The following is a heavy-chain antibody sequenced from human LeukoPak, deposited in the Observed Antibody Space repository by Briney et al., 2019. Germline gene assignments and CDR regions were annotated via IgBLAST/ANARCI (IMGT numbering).Heavy chain of an antibody. J-gene: IGHJ4*02. CDR3: AKGVVTATMIDY. D-gene: IGHD2-21*02. CDR1: GFTFSNYG. CDR2: ISYDGSNK. Sequence: PGRSLRLSCAASGFTFSNYGMHWVRQAPGKGLEWVAFISYDGSNKYYADSVKGRFTISRDNSKKMLYLQVNSLRAEDTAVYYCAKGVVTATMIDYWGQGTLVTVSS. V-gene: IGHV3-30*18.